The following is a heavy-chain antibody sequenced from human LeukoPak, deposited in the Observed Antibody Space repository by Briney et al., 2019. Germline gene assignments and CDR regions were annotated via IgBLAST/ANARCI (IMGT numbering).Heavy chain of an antibody. CDR2: IYYSGST. J-gene: IGHJ4*02. V-gene: IGHV4-39*01. D-gene: IGHD3-9*01. CDR1: GGSISSSSYY. Sequence: SETLSLTCTVSGGSISSSSYYWGWIRQPPGKGLEWIGSIYYSGSTYYNPSLKSRVTISVDTSKNQFSLKLSSVTAADTAVYYCARTYYDILTGHSPHFDYWGRGTLVTVSS. CDR3: ARTYYDILTGHSPHFDY.